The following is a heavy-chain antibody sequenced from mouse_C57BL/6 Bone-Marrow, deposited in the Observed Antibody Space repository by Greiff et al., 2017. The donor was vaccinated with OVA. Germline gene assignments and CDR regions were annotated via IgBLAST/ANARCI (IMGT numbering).Heavy chain of an antibody. D-gene: IGHD1-1*01. Sequence: VQLKESGPGLVKPSQSLSLTCSVTGYSITSGYYWNWIRQFPGNKLEWMGYISYDGSNNYNPSLKNRISITRDTSKNQFFLKLNSVTSEDTATYYCARKSIYYYGSRAMDYWGQGTSVTVSS. V-gene: IGHV3-6*01. CDR3: ARKSIYYYGSRAMDY. CDR1: GYSITSGYY. J-gene: IGHJ4*01. CDR2: ISYDGSN.